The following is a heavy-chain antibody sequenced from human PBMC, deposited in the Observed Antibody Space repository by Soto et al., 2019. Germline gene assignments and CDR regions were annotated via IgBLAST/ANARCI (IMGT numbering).Heavy chain of an antibody. V-gene: IGHV3-48*03. J-gene: IGHJ6*02. Sequence: PGGSLRLSCAASGFTFSNFEMHWVRQAPGKGLEWVSYINTAGSTKYYAESVKGRFTISRDNARNSLFLRMSSLGAADTAVFYCAKDTRYYYDTGGYSSLDVWGRGTTVTVSS. D-gene: IGHD3-22*01. CDR1: GFTFSNFE. CDR3: AKDTRYYYDTGGYSSLDV. CDR2: INTAGSTK.